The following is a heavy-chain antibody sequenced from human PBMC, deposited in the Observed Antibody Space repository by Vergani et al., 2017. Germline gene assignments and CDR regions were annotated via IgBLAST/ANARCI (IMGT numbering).Heavy chain of an antibody. CDR3: ARVRAVAGSFYGMDV. D-gene: IGHD6-19*01. CDR2: IKQDGSEK. V-gene: IGHV3-7*01. CDR1: GFPSSSHG. J-gene: IGHJ6*02. Sequence: EVQLVEPGGGLVQPGGSLRLSCAAFGFPSSSHGMSWVRQAPGKGLEWVANIKQDGSEKDYVDSVKGRFTISRDNAKNSLYLQMNSLRAEDTAVYYCARVRAVAGSFYGMDVWGQXP.